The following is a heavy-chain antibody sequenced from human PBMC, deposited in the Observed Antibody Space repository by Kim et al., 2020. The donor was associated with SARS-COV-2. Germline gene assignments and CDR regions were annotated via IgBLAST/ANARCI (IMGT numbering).Heavy chain of an antibody. D-gene: IGHD5-12*01. CDR1: GFTFSSYW. Sequence: GGSLRLSCAASGFTFSSYWMSWVRQAPGKGLEWVANIKQDGSEKYYVDSVKGRFTISRDNAKNSLYLQMNSLRGEDTAVYYCARVGDGYNFAGNYFDYWGQGTLVTVSS. J-gene: IGHJ4*02. CDR2: IKQDGSEK. CDR3: ARVGDGYNFAGNYFDY. V-gene: IGHV3-7*03.